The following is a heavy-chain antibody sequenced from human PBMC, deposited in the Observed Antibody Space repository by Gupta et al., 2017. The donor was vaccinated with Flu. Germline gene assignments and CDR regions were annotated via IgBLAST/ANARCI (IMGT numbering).Heavy chain of an antibody. D-gene: IGHD3-10*01. CDR2: ISGSGGST. CDR3: AKDYSRRYGSGSYAFDY. Sequence: EVQLLESGGGLVQPGGSLRLSCAASGFTFRSHAMSWVRQAPGKGLEWVSAISGSGGSTYYADSVKGRFTISRDNSKNTLYLQMNSLRAEDTAVYYCAKDYSRRYGSGSYAFDYWGQGTLVTVSS. CDR1: GFTFRSHA. J-gene: IGHJ4*02. V-gene: IGHV3-23*01.